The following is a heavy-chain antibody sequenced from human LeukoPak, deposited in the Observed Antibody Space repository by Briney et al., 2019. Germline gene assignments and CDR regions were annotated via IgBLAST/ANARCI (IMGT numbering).Heavy chain of an antibody. CDR3: ARYSLTHDCGEYNYFYY. D-gene: IGHD4-17*01. V-gene: IGHV4-59*01. J-gene: IGHJ4*02. Sequence: SETLSLTCTVSGVSISSYYWSWIRQPPGKGLEWIGYIYYSGSTNYNPSLKSRVTISVDTSKNQFSLKLSSVTAADTAVYYCARYSLTHDCGEYNYFYYWGQGTLVTVSS. CDR2: IYYSGST. CDR1: GVSISSYY.